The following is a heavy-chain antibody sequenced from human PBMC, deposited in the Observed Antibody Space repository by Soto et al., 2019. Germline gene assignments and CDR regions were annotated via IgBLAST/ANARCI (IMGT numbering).Heavy chain of an antibody. D-gene: IGHD3-9*01. CDR3: ARGEGFNDILTGPSPGRRWFDP. V-gene: IGHV4-34*01. CDR2: INHSGST. Sequence: SETLSLTCAVYGGSFSGYYWSWIRQPPGKGLEWIGEINHSGSTNYNPSLKSRVTISVDTSKNQFSLKLSSVTAADKAVYYCARGEGFNDILTGPSPGRRWFDPWGQGTLVTVSS. CDR1: GGSFSGYY. J-gene: IGHJ5*02.